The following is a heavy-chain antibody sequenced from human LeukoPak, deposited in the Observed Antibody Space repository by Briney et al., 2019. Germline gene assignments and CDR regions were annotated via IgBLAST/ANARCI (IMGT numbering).Heavy chain of an antibody. D-gene: IGHD2-15*01. V-gene: IGHV3-66*02. CDR3: ARDLYCSAGSCSS. Sequence: GGSLRLSCAASGFTVSGNFMSWVRQAPGKGLDWVSVIYSDGNTYYADSVRGRFTVPRDNSRDTLYLQNSLRAEDTAVYYCARDLYCSAGSCSSWGQGTLVTVSS. CDR1: GFTVSGNF. J-gene: IGHJ5*02. CDR2: IYSDGNT.